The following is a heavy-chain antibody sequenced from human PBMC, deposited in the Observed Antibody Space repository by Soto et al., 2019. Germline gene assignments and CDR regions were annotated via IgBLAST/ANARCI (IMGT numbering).Heavy chain of an antibody. V-gene: IGHV4-30-4*01. Sequence: SETLSLTCTVSGDSISSGDYFWSWIRQPPGKGLEWIGDICYRGSTYYNPSLKSRITISIDMSKNQFSLKLSSVTAADTAVYYCARVYAYYFDYWGQGTLVTVSS. J-gene: IGHJ4*02. CDR2: ICYRGST. CDR3: ARVYAYYFDY. D-gene: IGHD2-8*01. CDR1: GDSISSGDYF.